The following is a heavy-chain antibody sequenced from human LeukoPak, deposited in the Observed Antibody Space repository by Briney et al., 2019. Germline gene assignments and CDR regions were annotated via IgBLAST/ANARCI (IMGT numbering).Heavy chain of an antibody. CDR1: GYTFTNYY. CDR2: INPGGDNT. CDR3: ARIRDGYNDAYDI. J-gene: IGHJ3*02. D-gene: IGHD5-24*01. V-gene: IGHV1-46*01. Sequence: GASGKVSCKASGYTFTNYYIHWVRQAPGQGLEWMGLINPGGDNTDYAQNFQGRVTMTRDTSTSTVYMGLSSLRSEDTAVYYCARIRDGYNDAYDIWGQGTMVTVSS.